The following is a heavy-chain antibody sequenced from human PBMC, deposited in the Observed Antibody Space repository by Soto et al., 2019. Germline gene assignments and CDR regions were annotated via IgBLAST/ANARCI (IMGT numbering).Heavy chain of an antibody. V-gene: IGHV5-51*01. CDR2: IYPGDSDT. CDR1: GYSFTSYW. Sequence: GESLKISCKGSGYSFTSYWIGSVRQMPGKGLEWMGIIYPGDSDTRYSPSFQGQVTISADKSISTAYLQWSSLKASDTAMYYCRVVVVITTNDAFDIWGQGTMVTVSS. CDR3: RVVVVITTNDAFDI. D-gene: IGHD3-22*01. J-gene: IGHJ3*02.